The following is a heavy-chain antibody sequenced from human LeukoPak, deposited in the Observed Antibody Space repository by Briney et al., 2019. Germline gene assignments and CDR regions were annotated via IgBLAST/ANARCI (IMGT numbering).Heavy chain of an antibody. CDR2: IYTSGST. CDR1: GGSISSYY. CDR3: ARDTSGIGGDYRAVFDP. J-gene: IGHJ5*02. Sequence: SETLSLTCTVSGGSISSYYWSWIRQPAGKGLEWIGRIYTSGSTDYNPSLKSRVTMSVDTSKNQFSLKLSSVTAADTAVYYCARDTSGIGGDYRAVFDPWGQGTLVTVSS. V-gene: IGHV4-4*07. D-gene: IGHD4-17*01.